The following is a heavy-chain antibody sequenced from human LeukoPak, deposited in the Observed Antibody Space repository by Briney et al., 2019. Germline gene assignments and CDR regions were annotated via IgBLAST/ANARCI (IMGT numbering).Heavy chain of an antibody. CDR1: GFSLSTSGMR. D-gene: IGHD6-19*01. V-gene: IGHV2-70*04. J-gene: IGHJ4*02. Sequence: SGPTLVNPTQTLTLTFTFSGFSLSTSGMRVRWIRQPPGKALEWLARIDWDDDKFYSTSLKTRLTISKDTSKNQVVLTMTNMDPVDTATYYCARHAVAGVVDYWGQGTLVTVSS. CDR2: IDWDDDK. CDR3: ARHAVAGVVDY.